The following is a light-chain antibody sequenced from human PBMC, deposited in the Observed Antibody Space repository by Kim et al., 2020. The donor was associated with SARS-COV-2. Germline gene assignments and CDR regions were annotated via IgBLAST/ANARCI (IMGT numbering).Light chain of an antibody. CDR3: NSRDSSGNHPVV. CDR1: SLRGDY. CDR2: GKN. V-gene: IGLV3-19*01. J-gene: IGLJ2*01. Sequence: LGQTVRITCQGDSLRGDYASWYQQKPGQAPVLVIYGKNNRPSGIPDRFAGSSSGNTASLTITGAQAEDEADYYCNSRDSSGNHPVVFGGGTQLTVL.